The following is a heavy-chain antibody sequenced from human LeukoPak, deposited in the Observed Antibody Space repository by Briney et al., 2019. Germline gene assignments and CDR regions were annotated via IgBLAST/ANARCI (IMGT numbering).Heavy chain of an antibody. D-gene: IGHD3-3*01. CDR1: GGSISSYY. V-gene: IGHV4-4*07. CDR3: AGTIFGVARGEVDY. CDR2: IYTSGST. J-gene: IGHJ4*02. Sequence: SETLSLTCTVSGGSISSYYWSWIRQPAGKGLEWIGRIYTSGSTNYNPSLKSRVTISVDKSKNQFSLKLSPVTAADTAVYYCAGTIFGVARGEVDYWGQGTLVTVSS.